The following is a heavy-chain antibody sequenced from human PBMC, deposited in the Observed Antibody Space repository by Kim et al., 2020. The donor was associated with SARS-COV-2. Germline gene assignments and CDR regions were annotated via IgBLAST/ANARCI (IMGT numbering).Heavy chain of an antibody. CDR3: ARVAFGGANYYYYGMDV. J-gene: IGHJ6*02. D-gene: IGHD3-16*01. Sequence: KGRFTTSRENAKNTLYLQMNSRRAEDTAVYYCARVAFGGANYYYYGMDVWGQGTTVTVSS. V-gene: IGHV3-30*01.